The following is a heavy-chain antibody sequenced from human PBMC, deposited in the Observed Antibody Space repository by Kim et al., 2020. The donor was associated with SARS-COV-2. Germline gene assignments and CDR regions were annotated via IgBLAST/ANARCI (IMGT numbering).Heavy chain of an antibody. D-gene: IGHD4-17*01. Sequence: YSPSCQGQVTISADKSISSAYLQWSSLKASDTAMYYCASGMTTVTPSFDYWGQGTLVTVSS. V-gene: IGHV5-51*01. J-gene: IGHJ4*02. CDR3: ASGMTTVTPSFDY.